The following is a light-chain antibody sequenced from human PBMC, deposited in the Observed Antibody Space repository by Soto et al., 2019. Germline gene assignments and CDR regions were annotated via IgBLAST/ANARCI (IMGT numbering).Light chain of an antibody. CDR1: QSVSSN. V-gene: IGKV3D-15*01. CDR3: QQYNNWPIT. J-gene: IGKJ5*01. CDR2: GAS. Sequence: EIVMTQSPATLSVSPGERATLSCRASQSVSSNLAWYQQKPGQAPRLLIYGASTRATGIPARFSGSGSGTEFTLTISSLKSEDCAVYYCQQYNNWPITFGQGTRLEIK.